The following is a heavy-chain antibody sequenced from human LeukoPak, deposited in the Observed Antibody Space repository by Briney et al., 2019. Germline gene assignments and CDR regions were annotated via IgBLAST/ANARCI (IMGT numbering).Heavy chain of an antibody. J-gene: IGHJ4*02. Sequence: GGSLRLSCAASGFTFSSYAMSWVRQAPGKGLEWVSVIYSGDNTYYADSVKGRFTISRDNSKNTLYLHMNSLRAEDTAVYYCARDLEGSGSFYRPSYDYWGQGTLVTVSS. CDR1: GFTFSSYA. D-gene: IGHD3-10*01. V-gene: IGHV3-66*01. CDR3: ARDLEGSGSFYRPSYDY. CDR2: IYSGDNT.